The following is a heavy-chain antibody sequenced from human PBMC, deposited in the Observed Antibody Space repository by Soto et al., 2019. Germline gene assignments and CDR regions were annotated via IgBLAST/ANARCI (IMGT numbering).Heavy chain of an antibody. CDR3: ARADYDSSGYYYWGDAFDI. CDR2: IKQDGSEK. CDR1: GFTFSGYW. Sequence: GGSLRLSCAASGFTFSGYWMSWVRQAPGKGLEWVANIKQDGSEKYYVDSVKGRFTISRDNAKNSLYLQMNSLRAEDTAVYYCARADYDSSGYYYWGDAFDIWGQGTMVTVSS. D-gene: IGHD3-22*01. J-gene: IGHJ3*02. V-gene: IGHV3-7*01.